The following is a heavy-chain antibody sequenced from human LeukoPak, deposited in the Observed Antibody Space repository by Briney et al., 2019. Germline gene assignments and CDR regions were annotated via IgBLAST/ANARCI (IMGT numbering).Heavy chain of an antibody. CDR1: GFTFSSYE. Sequence: GGSLRLSCAASGFTFSSYEMNWVRQAPGKGLEWVSYISSSGSTIYYADSAKGRFTISRDNAKNSLYLQMNSLRAEDTAVYYCARDHRDYYDSSGKGPKYFDYWGQGTLVTVSS. V-gene: IGHV3-48*03. J-gene: IGHJ4*02. CDR3: ARDHRDYYDSSGKGPKYFDY. D-gene: IGHD3-22*01. CDR2: ISSSGSTI.